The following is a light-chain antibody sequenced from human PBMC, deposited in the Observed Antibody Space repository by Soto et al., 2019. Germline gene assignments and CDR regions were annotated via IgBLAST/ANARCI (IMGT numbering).Light chain of an antibody. V-gene: IGKV1-27*01. Sequence: DIQMTQSPSSLSASVGDRVTITCRASQGISNYLAWYQQKPGKVPKLLIYAASTLQSGVPSRFIGSRHRPDFTLTISSLQPEDVAPYYCQKYNSAPWTFGQGTKVEIK. CDR2: AAS. CDR1: QGISNY. J-gene: IGKJ1*01. CDR3: QKYNSAPWT.